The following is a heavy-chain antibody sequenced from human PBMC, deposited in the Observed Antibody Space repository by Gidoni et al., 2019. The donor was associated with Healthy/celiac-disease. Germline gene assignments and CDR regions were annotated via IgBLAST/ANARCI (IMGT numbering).Heavy chain of an antibody. CDR3: ARGSTTVTSPLDY. CDR1: GGSFSGYY. J-gene: IGHJ4*02. Sequence: QVQLQQWGAGLLTPSETLSPTCAVYGGSFSGYYWSWIRQPPGKGLEWSGEINHSGSTNYNPSIKSRVTISVDTSKKQFSLKLSSVTAADTAVYYCARGSTTVTSPLDYWGQGTLVTVSS. D-gene: IGHD4-4*01. CDR2: INHSGST. V-gene: IGHV4-34*01.